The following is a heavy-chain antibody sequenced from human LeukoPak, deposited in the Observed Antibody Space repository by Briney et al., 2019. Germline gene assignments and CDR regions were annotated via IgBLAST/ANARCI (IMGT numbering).Heavy chain of an antibody. D-gene: IGHD1-26*01. CDR2: IYYRGST. CDR3: ARYREVGATVDY. J-gene: IGHJ4*02. Sequence: PSETLSLTCTVSGGSISSGSYYWGWIRQPPGRGLEWIASIYYRGSTHYNPSLASLKSRVTISGDTSKNQFSLRLSSVTAADTAVYYCARYREVGATVDYWGQGTLVIVSS. CDR1: GGSISSGSYY. V-gene: IGHV4-39*07.